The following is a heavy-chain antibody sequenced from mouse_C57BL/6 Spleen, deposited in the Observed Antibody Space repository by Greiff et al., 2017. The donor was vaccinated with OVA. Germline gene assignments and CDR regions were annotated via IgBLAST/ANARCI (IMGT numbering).Heavy chain of an antibody. CDR2: IRSKRNNYAT. Sequence: EVQLVESGGGLVQPKGSLKLSCAASGFSFNTYAMNWVRQAPGKGLEWVARIRSKRNNYATYYADSVKDRFTISRDDSESMLYLQMNNLKTEDAAMYYCVRHRGNYYGSSPWFAYWGQGTLVTVSA. J-gene: IGHJ3*01. V-gene: IGHV10-1*01. CDR1: GFSFNTYA. D-gene: IGHD1-1*01. CDR3: VRHRGNYYGSSPWFAY.